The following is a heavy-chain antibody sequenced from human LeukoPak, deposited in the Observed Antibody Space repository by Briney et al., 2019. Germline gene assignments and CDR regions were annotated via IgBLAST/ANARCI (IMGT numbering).Heavy chain of an antibody. CDR2: IYYSGST. D-gene: IGHD1-1*01. Sequence: SETLSLTCTVSGGYISSSSYYWGWIRQPPGKGLEWIGSIYYSGSTYYNPSLTSRVTISVDTSKNQFSLKLSSVTAADTAVYYCARERGYTTGTTGYFDYWGQGTLVTVSS. CDR3: ARERGYTTGTTGYFDY. J-gene: IGHJ4*02. V-gene: IGHV4-39*02. CDR1: GGYISSSSYY.